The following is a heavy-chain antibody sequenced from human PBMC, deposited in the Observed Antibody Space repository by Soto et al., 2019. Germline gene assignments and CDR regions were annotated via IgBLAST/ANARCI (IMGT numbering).Heavy chain of an antibody. CDR3: ARGSSIAGLYYGMDV. CDR1: GGSISSGGYY. J-gene: IGHJ6*02. V-gene: IGHV4-31*03. D-gene: IGHD6-6*01. Sequence: QVQLQESGPGLVKPSQTLSLTCTVSGGSISSGGYYWTWIRQHPGKGLEWIGYNYYSGITYYNPYLKSRVTXSXAXSXXQFSLKLSSVTAADTAVYYCARGSSIAGLYYGMDVWGQGTTVTVSS. CDR2: NYYSGIT.